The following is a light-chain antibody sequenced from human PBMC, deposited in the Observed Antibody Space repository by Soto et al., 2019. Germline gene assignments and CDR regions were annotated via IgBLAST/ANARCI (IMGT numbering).Light chain of an antibody. J-gene: IGLJ1*01. CDR2: EVS. CDR3: SSYAGSNNFYV. CDR1: SSDVGGYNY. Sequence: QSALTQPPSASGSPGQPVTISCTGTSSDVGGYNYVSWYQQHPGKAPKLMIYEVSKRPSGVPDRFSGSKSGNTASLTVSGLQAEDEADYYGSSYAGSNNFYVFGTGTKVTVL. V-gene: IGLV2-8*01.